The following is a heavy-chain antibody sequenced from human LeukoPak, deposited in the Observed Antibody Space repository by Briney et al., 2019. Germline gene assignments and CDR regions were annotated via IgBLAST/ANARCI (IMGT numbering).Heavy chain of an antibody. CDR2: IYYSGST. D-gene: IGHD3-10*01. CDR3: ARGLYGSGSYYAQDY. J-gene: IGHJ4*02. CDR1: GGSISSYY. V-gene: IGHV4-59*12. Sequence: PSETLSLTCTVSGGSISSYYWSWIRQPPGKGLEWIGYIYYSGSTNYNPSLKSRVTISVDTSKNQFSLKLSSVTAADTAVYYCARGLYGSGSYYAQDYWGQGTLVTASS.